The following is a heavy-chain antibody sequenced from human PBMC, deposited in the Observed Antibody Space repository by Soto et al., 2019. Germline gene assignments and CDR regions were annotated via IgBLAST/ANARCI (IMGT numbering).Heavy chain of an antibody. D-gene: IGHD3-3*01. Sequence: GASVKVSCKASGGTFSSYAISWVRQSPGQGLEWMGGIIPIFGTANYAQKFQGRVTITADESTSTAYMELSSLRSEDTAVYYCATYDFLISYPGYCGMDVCGQGITVTVSS. J-gene: IGHJ6*02. CDR2: IIPIFGTA. V-gene: IGHV1-69*13. CDR3: ATYDFLISYPGYCGMDV. CDR1: GGTFSSYA.